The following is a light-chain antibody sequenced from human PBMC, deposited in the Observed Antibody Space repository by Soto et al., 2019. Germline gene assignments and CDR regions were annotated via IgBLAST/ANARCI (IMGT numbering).Light chain of an antibody. V-gene: IGLV2-14*01. CDR2: EVS. J-gene: IGLJ1*01. CDR3: SSCTSTSTRL. Sequence: QSALTQPASVSGSPGQSITISCTGTSSDVGGYNYVSWYQQHPGKAPKLIIYEVSNRPSGVSNRFSGSKSGNTASLTISGLQAEDETDYYCSSCTSTSTRLFGTGTKLTVL. CDR1: SSDVGGYNY.